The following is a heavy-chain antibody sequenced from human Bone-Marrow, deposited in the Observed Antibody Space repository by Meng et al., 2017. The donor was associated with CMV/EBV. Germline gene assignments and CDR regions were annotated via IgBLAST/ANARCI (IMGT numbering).Heavy chain of an antibody. J-gene: IGHJ4*02. CDR3: ARKTMVRGSPFDY. V-gene: IGHV1-18*01. CDR1: GYTFSYYD. CDR2: ISAYNGNT. D-gene: IGHD3-10*01. Sequence: ASVKISCKASGYTFSYYDIIWVRQASGQGLEWMGWISAYNGNTNYAQKLQGRVTMTTDTSTSTAYMELRSLRSDDTAVYYCARKTMVRGSPFDYWGQGTLVTASS.